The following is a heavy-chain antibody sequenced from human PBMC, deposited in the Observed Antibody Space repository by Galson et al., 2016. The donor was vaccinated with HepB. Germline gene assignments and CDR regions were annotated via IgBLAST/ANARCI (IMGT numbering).Heavy chain of an antibody. Sequence: SVKVSCKASGYSFTSYGIAWVRQAPGQGLEWMGWISDYNGDRNYAQKFQGRVTLTTDTSTTTVYMELTSLRSDDTAVYFCARGSSWCYFDYWGQGTQVTVSS. CDR2: ISDYNGDR. D-gene: IGHD6-13*01. J-gene: IGHJ4*02. CDR1: GYSFTSYG. CDR3: ARGSSWCYFDY. V-gene: IGHV1-18*01.